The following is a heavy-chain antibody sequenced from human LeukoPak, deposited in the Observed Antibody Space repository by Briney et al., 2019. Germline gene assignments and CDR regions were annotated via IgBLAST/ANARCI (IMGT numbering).Heavy chain of an antibody. D-gene: IGHD1-26*01. CDR1: GFTFDDYA. CDR3: AKAMSGSYYGNRGAFDI. CDR2: ISWNSGSI. Sequence: SLRLSCAASGFTFDDYAMHWVRQAPGKGLEWVSGISWNSGSIGYADSVKGRFTISRDNAKNSLYLQMNSLRAEDTALYYCAKAMSGSYYGNRGAFDIWGQGTMVTVSS. V-gene: IGHV3-9*01. J-gene: IGHJ3*02.